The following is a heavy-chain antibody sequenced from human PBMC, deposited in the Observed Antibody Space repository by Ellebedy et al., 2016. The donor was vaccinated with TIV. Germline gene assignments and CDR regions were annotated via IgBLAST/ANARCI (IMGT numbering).Heavy chain of an antibody. Sequence: PGGSLRLSCAASGFTVSSNYMSWVRQAPGKVLEWVSVIYIGGDTYYADSVKGRFTISRDNSNNTLYLQMNSLRAEDTAVYYCASKRFGYSSTWYRGWYFDLWGRGTLVTVSS. D-gene: IGHD6-13*01. CDR2: IYIGGDT. J-gene: IGHJ2*01. CDR3: ASKRFGYSSTWYRGWYFDL. V-gene: IGHV3-53*01. CDR1: GFTVSSNY.